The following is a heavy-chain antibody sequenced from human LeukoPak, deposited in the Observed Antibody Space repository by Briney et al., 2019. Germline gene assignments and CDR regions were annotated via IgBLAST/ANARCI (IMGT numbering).Heavy chain of an antibody. D-gene: IGHD2-15*01. CDR3: ARDLQYCSGGSCYSRWYDP. Sequence: PSETLSLTCTVSGGSISSGSYYWSWIRQPAGKGLEWIGRIYTSGSTNYNPSLKSRVTISVDTSKNQFSLKLSSVTAADTAVYYCARDLQYCSGGSCYSRWYDPWGQGTLVTVSS. CDR2: IYTSGST. CDR1: GGSISSGSYY. V-gene: IGHV4-61*02. J-gene: IGHJ5*02.